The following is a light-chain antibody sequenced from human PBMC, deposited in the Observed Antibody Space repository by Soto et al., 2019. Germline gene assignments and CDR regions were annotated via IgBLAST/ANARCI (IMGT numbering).Light chain of an antibody. CDR3: QQRSNWPPGWT. CDR1: QSVSSY. Sequence: EIVLTQSPATLSLSPGERATLSCRASQSVSSYLAWYQQKPGQAPRLLIYDASNRATGIQARFSGSGSGTDFTLTISSLEAEDFAVYYCQQRSNWPPGWTFGQGTKVLIK. CDR2: DAS. V-gene: IGKV3-11*01. J-gene: IGKJ1*01.